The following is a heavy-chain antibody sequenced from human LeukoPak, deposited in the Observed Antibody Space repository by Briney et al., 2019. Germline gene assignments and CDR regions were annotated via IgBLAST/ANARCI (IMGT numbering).Heavy chain of an antibody. D-gene: IGHD3-16*02. Sequence: ASVKVSCKASGYTFTIYYMHWVRQAPGQGLEWMGIINPSGGSTSYAQKFQGRVTVTRDTSTSTVYMELSSLRSEDTAVYYCARGGDTFGGVIVTPFDYWGQGTLVTVSS. CDR2: INPSGGST. CDR1: GYTFTIYY. V-gene: IGHV1-46*01. CDR3: ARGGDTFGGVIVTPFDY. J-gene: IGHJ4*02.